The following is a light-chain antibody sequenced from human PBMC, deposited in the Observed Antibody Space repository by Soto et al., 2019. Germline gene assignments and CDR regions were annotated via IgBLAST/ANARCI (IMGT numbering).Light chain of an antibody. J-gene: IGLJ2*01. V-gene: IGLV6-57*04. CDR1: SGSIASNY. Sequence: NFILTQPHSVSESPGKTVTISCTRSSGSIASNYVQWYQQRPGSAPTTVIYEDNQRPSGVPDRFSGSIDSSSNSASLTISGLKTEDEADYYCQSSDSSNFVVFGGGTKLTVL. CDR3: QSSDSSNFVV. CDR2: EDN.